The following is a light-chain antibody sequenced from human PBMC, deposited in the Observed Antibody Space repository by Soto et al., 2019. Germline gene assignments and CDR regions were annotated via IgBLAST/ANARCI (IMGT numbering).Light chain of an antibody. V-gene: IGKV1-39*01. Sequence: DIQMTQSPSSLSASVGDRVTITCRASQTLSTYLKWYQQNPGKAPKRLIYAAANLQSGVPSRFGGSGSGTDFTLPINSLQPEDFATYYCQHSFNIPYTFGQGTKLEIK. J-gene: IGKJ2*01. CDR1: QTLSTY. CDR3: QHSFNIPYT. CDR2: AAA.